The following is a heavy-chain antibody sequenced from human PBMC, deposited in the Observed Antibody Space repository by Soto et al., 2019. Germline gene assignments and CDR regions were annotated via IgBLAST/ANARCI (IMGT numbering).Heavy chain of an antibody. CDR2: ISGSSSNI. D-gene: IGHD1-26*01. J-gene: IGHJ2*01. Sequence: EVQLVESGGGLVQPGGSLRLSCAASGFSFSNYAMDWVRQAPGKGLEWVSYISGSSSNIRYADSVKGRFTISRDNAKSSVYLQMNSLRADDTAVYYCARGPSRGSDWAGYLDLWGRGTLVTVSS. CDR3: ARGPSRGSDWAGYLDL. CDR1: GFSFSNYA. V-gene: IGHV3-48*01.